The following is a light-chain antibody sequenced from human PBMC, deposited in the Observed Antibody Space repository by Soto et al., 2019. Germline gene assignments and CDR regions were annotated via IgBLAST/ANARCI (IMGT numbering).Light chain of an antibody. CDR1: GDDIGGYNF. Sequence: QSALTQPASVSGSPGQSITISCGGSGDDIGGYNFVSWYQHHPGKAPKLIIYHVTYRPSGVSNRYSGSKSGNSASLTISGLQADDEADYYCCSLTTSHTYVFGSGTKLTVL. V-gene: IGLV2-14*03. CDR3: CSLTTSHTYV. J-gene: IGLJ1*01. CDR2: HVT.